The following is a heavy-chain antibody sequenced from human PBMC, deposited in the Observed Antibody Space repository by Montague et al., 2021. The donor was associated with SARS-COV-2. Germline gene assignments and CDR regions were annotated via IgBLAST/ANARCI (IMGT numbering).Heavy chain of an antibody. CDR3: ARDKAGPTGGGWFDP. V-gene: IGHV3-66*01. J-gene: IGHJ5*02. CDR2: IYSGGST. D-gene: IGHD1-26*01. Sequence: PRLSCAASGFTFDDYAMHWVRQTPGKGLEWVSVIYSGGSTYYADSVKGRFTISRDNSKNTLYLQMNSLRAEDTAVYYCARDKAGPTGGGWFDPWGQGTLVTVSS. CDR1: GFTFDDYA.